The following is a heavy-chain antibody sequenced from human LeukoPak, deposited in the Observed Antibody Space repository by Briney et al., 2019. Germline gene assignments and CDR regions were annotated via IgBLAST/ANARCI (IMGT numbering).Heavy chain of an antibody. CDR3: ARFGYYDSSGYYLDY. CDR2: IYNSGST. J-gene: IGHJ4*02. Sequence: TLSLTCTVSGGSISRGGYYWSWIRQHPGKGLEWIGYIYNSGSTYYNPSLKSRVTISVDTSKNQFSLKLRSVTAADTAVYYCARFGYYDSSGYYLDYWGQGTLVTVSS. V-gene: IGHV4-31*03. CDR1: GGSISRGGYY. D-gene: IGHD3-22*01.